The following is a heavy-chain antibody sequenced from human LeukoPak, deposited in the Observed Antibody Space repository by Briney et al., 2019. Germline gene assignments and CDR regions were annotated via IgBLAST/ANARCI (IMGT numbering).Heavy chain of an antibody. CDR1: GFTFSTYS. Sequence: GGSLRLSCAASGFTFSTYSMNWVRQAPEKGLEWVANIKQDGSEKYYVDSVKGRFTISRDNAKNSLYLQMNSLRGEDTAVYYCASRNANVWGQGTTVTVSS. V-gene: IGHV3-7*01. D-gene: IGHD1-14*01. CDR3: ASRNANV. J-gene: IGHJ6*02. CDR2: IKQDGSEK.